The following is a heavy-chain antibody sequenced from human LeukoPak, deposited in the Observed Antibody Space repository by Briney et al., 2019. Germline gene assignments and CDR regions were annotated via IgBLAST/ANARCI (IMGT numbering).Heavy chain of an antibody. Sequence: ASVKVSCKASGYTFTGYYMHWVRQATGQGLEWMGWMNPNSGNTGYAQKFQGRVTMTRNTSISTAYMELSSLRSEDTAVYYCARGKKYGFGPDYYYYYMDVWGKGTTVTISS. V-gene: IGHV1-8*02. CDR3: ARGKKYGFGPDYYYYYMDV. J-gene: IGHJ6*03. CDR2: MNPNSGNT. D-gene: IGHD3-16*01. CDR1: GYTFTGYY.